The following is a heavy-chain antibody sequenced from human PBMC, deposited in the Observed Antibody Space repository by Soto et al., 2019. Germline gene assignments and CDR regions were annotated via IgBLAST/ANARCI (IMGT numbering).Heavy chain of an antibody. CDR1: GFTFSSYA. V-gene: IGHV3-23*01. D-gene: IGHD3-3*01. J-gene: IGHJ2*01. Sequence: EVQLLESGGGLVQPGGSLRLSCAASGFTFSSYAMSWVRQAPGKGLEWVSAISGSGGSTYYADSVKGRFTISRDNSKNTLYLQMNSLRAEDTAVYYCAKASGGYYDFWSGYSPLVIDWYFDLWGRGTLVTVSS. CDR3: AKASGGYYDFWSGYSPLVIDWYFDL. CDR2: ISGSGGST.